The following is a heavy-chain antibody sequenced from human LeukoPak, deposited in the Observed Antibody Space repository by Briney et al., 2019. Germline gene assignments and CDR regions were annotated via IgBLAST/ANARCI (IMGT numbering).Heavy chain of an antibody. CDR2: ISGSGGST. Sequence: GGSLRLSCAASGFTFSSYAMSWVRQATGKGLEWVSAISGSGGSTYYADSVKGRFTISRDNSKNTLYLQMNSLRAEDTAVYYCAKDSGYDLGTDYWGQGTLVTVSS. CDR3: AKDSGYDLGTDY. J-gene: IGHJ4*02. V-gene: IGHV3-23*01. CDR1: GFTFSSYA. D-gene: IGHD5-12*01.